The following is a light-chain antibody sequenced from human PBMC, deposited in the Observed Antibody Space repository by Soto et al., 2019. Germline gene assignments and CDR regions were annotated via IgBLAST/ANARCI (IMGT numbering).Light chain of an antibody. CDR1: QSISSW. V-gene: IGKV1-5*01. CDR3: QQYNSYSRT. Sequence: DIQMTQSPSTLSASVGDRVTITCRSSQSISSWLDWYQQKPWKAPKLLIYDASSLESWVPSRFSGSGSGTEFTLTISSLQPDDFATYYCQQYNSYSRTFGQGTKVEIK. CDR2: DAS. J-gene: IGKJ1*01.